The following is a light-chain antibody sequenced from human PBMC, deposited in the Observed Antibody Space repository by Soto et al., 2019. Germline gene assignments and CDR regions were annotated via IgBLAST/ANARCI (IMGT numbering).Light chain of an antibody. CDR1: SSNIGAGYD. V-gene: IGLV1-40*01. J-gene: IGLJ2*01. Sequence: QSVLTQPPSVSGAPGQRVTISCTGSSSNIGAGYDVHWYQQLPGTAPKLLIYGNSNRPSGVPDRFSGSKSDTSASLAITGLQAEDEADYYCQSYGGSLSGRVFGGGTKLTVL. CDR2: GNS. CDR3: QSYGGSLSGRV.